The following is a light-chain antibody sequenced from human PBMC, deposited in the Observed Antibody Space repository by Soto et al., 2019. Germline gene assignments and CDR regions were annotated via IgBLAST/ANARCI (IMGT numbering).Light chain of an antibody. V-gene: IGKV1-5*03. CDR2: KAS. J-gene: IGKJ1*01. CDR3: LQYNGYYRT. CDR1: QTISSW. Sequence: DIQMTQSPSTLSGSVGDRVTITCRASQTISSWLAWYQQKPGKAPKLLIYKASTLKSGVPSRFSGSGSGTEFTLTISSLQPDDFATYYCLQYNGYYRTFGQGTKVAIK.